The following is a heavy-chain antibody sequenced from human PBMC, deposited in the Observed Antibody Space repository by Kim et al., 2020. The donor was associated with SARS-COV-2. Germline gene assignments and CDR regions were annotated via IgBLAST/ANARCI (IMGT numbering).Heavy chain of an antibody. J-gene: IGHJ3*02. CDR1: GFTFSGSA. D-gene: IGHD2-15*01. Sequence: GGSLRLSCAASGFTFSGSAMHWVRQASGKGLEWVGRIRSKANSYATAYAASVKGRFTISRDDSKNTAYLQMNSLKTEDTAVYYCTRHRGYCSGGSCYNRPGNAFDIWGQGTMVTVSS. CDR2: IRSKANSYAT. CDR3: TRHRGYCSGGSCYNRPGNAFDI. V-gene: IGHV3-73*01.